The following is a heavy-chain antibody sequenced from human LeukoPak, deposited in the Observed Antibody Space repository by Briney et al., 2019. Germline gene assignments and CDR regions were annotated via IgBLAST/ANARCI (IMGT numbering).Heavy chain of an antibody. J-gene: IGHJ4*02. CDR2: ITSSSSYI. CDR1: GFTFSTYN. D-gene: IGHD5-24*01. Sequence: GGSLRLSCAASGFTFSTYNMNWVRQAPGKGLEWVSSITSSSSYIYYADSVKGRFTISRDNAKNSLYLQMNSLRAEDTAVYYCAKDQTSRIGYNREYYFDYWGQGTLVTVSS. CDR3: AKDQTSRIGYNREYYFDY. V-gene: IGHV3-21*04.